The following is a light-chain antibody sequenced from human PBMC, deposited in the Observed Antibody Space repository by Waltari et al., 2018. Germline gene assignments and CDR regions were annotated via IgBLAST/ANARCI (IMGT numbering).Light chain of an antibody. V-gene: IGKV3-15*01. J-gene: IGKJ2*01. CDR3: QQYNNWPLYT. CDR1: KSVSSN. CDR2: GAS. Sequence: IVMTQSPATLSVSPGERATLSCRASKSVSSNLAWYQQQPGQAPRLRIYGASTRATGIPARFSGSGSGTEFTLTISSLQSEDFAVYYCQQYNNWPLYTFGQGTKLEIK.